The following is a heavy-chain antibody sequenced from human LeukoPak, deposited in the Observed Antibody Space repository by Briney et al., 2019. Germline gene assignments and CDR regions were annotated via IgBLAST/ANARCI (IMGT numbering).Heavy chain of an antibody. J-gene: IGHJ6*02. Sequence: GGSLRLSCAASGFTVSSNYMSWVRQAPGKGLEWVSVIYSGGSTYYADSVKGRFTISRDNSKNTLYLQMNSLRAEDTAVYYCASGMGPYYYYGMHVWGQGTTVTVSS. CDR1: GFTVSSNY. D-gene: IGHD1-14*01. V-gene: IGHV3-53*01. CDR3: ASGMGPYYYYGMHV. CDR2: IYSGGST.